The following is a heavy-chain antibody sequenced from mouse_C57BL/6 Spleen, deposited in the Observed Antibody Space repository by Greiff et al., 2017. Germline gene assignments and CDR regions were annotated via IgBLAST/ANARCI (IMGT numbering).Heavy chain of an antibody. D-gene: IGHD2-10*01. CDR1: GYTFTDYY. J-gene: IGHJ2*01. V-gene: IGHV1-26*01. CDR3: ARDTLLSY. Sequence: VQLQQSGPELVKPGASVKISCKASGYTFTDYYMNWVKQSHGKSLEWIGDINPNNGGTSYNQKFKGKATLTVDKSSSTAYMQLRSLTSEDSAVYYCARDTLLSYWGQGTTLTVSS. CDR2: INPNNGGT.